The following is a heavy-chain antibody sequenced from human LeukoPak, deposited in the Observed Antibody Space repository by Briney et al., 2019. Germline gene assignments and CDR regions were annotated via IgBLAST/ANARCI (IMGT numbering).Heavy chain of an antibody. D-gene: IGHD1-7*01. CDR1: GYTFTSYG. CDR3: ARDELRTDAFDI. J-gene: IGHJ3*02. Sequence: ASVKVSCKASGYTFTSYGISWVRQAPGQGLEWMGWISAYNGNTNYAQKLQGRVTMTTDTSTSTAYMELRSLRSDDTVVYYCARDELRTDAFDIWGQGTMVTVSS. V-gene: IGHV1-18*01. CDR2: ISAYNGNT.